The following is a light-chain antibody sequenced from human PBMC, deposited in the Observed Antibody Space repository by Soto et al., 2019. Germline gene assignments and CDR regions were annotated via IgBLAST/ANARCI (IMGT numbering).Light chain of an antibody. CDR3: QKYDSYPLN. Sequence: DIQMTHSPSSLSASVLYIVTITFRASQSISSYLHWYRQKPGKAPKLLIYAASNLQSGVPSRFSASGSGTEFTLTISSLQPEDFATYYCQKYDSYPLNFGGGTKVDIK. J-gene: IGKJ4*01. CDR2: AAS. V-gene: IGKV1-39*01. CDR1: QSISSY.